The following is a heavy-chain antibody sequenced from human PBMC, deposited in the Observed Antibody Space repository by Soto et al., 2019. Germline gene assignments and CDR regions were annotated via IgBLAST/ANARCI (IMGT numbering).Heavy chain of an antibody. Sequence: GGSLRLSCSASGFTFSIYAMHWVRQAPGKGLEYVSSISTDGGNTHYADSVKGRFTISRDNSKNTVYLQMSSLRAEDTAVYYSVKGEYYYDSSGYYPFYYWGQGT. D-gene: IGHD3-22*01. CDR1: GFTFSIYA. V-gene: IGHV3-64D*06. CDR2: ISTDGGNT. CDR3: VKGEYYYDSSGYYPFYY. J-gene: IGHJ4*02.